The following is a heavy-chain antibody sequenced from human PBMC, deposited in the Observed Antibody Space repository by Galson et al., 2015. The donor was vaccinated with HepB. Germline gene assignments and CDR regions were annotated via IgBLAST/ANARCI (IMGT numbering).Heavy chain of an antibody. Sequence: SVKVSCKASGGTFSSYAISWVRQAPGQGLEWMGGIIPIFGTANYAQKFQGRVTITADESTSTAYMELSSLRSEDTAVYYCAGGLGYCSGGSCLDFHYYYGMDVWGQGTTVTVSS. V-gene: IGHV1-69*13. J-gene: IGHJ6*02. CDR3: AGGLGYCSGGSCLDFHYYYGMDV. D-gene: IGHD2-15*01. CDR1: GGTFSSYA. CDR2: IIPIFGTA.